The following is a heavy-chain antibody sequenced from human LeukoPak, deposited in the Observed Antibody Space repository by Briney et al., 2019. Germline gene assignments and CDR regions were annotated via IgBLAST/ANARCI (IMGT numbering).Heavy chain of an antibody. J-gene: IGHJ4*02. CDR3: AKPSAIVVVVAAFDY. V-gene: IGHV3-48*01. Sequence: GGSLRLSCAASGFTFSSYSMNWVRQAPGKGLEWVSYISSSSSTIYYADSVKGRFTISRDNSKNTLYLQMNSLRAEDTAVYYCAKPSAIVVVVAAFDYWGQGTLVTVSS. CDR1: GFTFSSYS. D-gene: IGHD2-15*01. CDR2: ISSSSSTI.